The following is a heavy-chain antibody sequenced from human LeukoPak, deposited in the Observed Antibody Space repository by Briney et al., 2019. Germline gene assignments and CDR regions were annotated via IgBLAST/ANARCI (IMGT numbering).Heavy chain of an antibody. CDR3: AMVRGVIISSFDY. CDR2: IIPIFGTA. CDR1: GGTFSSYA. V-gene: IGHV1-69*05. D-gene: IGHD3-10*01. Sequence: APVKVSCKASGGTFSSYAISWVRQAPGQGLEWMGGIIPIFGTANYAQKFQGRVTITTDESTSTAYMELSSLRSEDTAVYYCAMVRGVIISSFDYWGQGTLVTVSS. J-gene: IGHJ4*02.